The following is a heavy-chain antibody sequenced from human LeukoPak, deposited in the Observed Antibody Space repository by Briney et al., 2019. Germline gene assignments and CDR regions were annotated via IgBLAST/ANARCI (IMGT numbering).Heavy chain of an antibody. CDR3: ARLQNYYGSGSYGHLSHYYHGMDV. CDR2: ISSSGNTI. Sequence: GGSLRLSCAASGFTFSSYEMNWVRQAPGKGLEWVSYISSSGNTIYYADSVKGRFTISKDNAKNSLYLQMNSLRAEDTAVYYCARLQNYYGSGSYGHLSHYYHGMDVWGQGTKVTVSS. CDR1: GFTFSSYE. J-gene: IGHJ6*02. V-gene: IGHV3-48*03. D-gene: IGHD3-10*01.